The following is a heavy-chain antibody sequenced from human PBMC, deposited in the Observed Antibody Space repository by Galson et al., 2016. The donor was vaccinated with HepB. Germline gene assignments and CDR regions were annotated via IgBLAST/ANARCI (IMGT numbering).Heavy chain of an antibody. CDR3: ARHLKIQLWLRGNWFDP. J-gene: IGHJ5*02. D-gene: IGHD5-18*01. V-gene: IGHV4-39*01. Sequence: ETLSLTCTVSGGSISSSSYYWGWIRQPPGKGLEWIGSIYYSGSTYYTPSLKSRVTISVDTPKNQFSLKLSSVTAADTAVYYCARHLKIQLWLRGNWFDPWGQGTLVTVSP. CDR1: GGSISSSSYY. CDR2: IYYSGST.